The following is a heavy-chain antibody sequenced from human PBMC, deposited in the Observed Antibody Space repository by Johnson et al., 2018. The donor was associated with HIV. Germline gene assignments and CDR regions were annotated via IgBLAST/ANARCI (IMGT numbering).Heavy chain of an antibody. CDR1: GFTFSSYA. CDR2: ISYDGSNK. J-gene: IGHJ3*02. CDR3: AREGESLLDAFDI. Sequence: QVQLVESGGGVVQPGRSLRLSCAASGFTFSSYAMHWVRQAPGKGLEWVAVISYDGSNKYYAESLKGRFTISRDNSKNTLYLQMNSLRAEDTAVYFCAREGESLLDAFDIWGQGTMVTVSA. D-gene: IGHD3-16*01. V-gene: IGHV3-30*04.